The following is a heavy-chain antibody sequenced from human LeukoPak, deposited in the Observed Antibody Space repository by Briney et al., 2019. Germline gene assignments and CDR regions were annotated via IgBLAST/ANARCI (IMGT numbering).Heavy chain of an antibody. CDR1: GYSFTSYW. Sequence: GESLKISCQGSGYSFTSYWIGWVRQMRGKGLEWMGIIYPGDSGTRYSPSFQGQVTISADKSISTAYLQWSSLKASDTAMYYCARWVAAAEFDYWGQGTLVTVSS. CDR2: IYPGDSGT. J-gene: IGHJ4*02. V-gene: IGHV5-51*01. CDR3: ARWVAAAEFDY. D-gene: IGHD6-13*01.